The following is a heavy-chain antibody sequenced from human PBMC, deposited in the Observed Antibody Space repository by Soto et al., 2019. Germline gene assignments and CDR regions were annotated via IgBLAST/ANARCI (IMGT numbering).Heavy chain of an antibody. V-gene: IGHV4-4*02. CDR3: ASLGVVPAARGVY. CDR2: IYHSGST. CDR1: GGSISSSNW. J-gene: IGHJ4*02. D-gene: IGHD2-2*01. Sequence: SETMSLTCAVSGGSISSSNWWSWVRQTPGKGLEWIGEIYHSGSTNYNPSLKSRVTISVDKSKNQFSLKLSSVTAADTAVYYCASLGVVPAARGVYWGQGTLVTVSS.